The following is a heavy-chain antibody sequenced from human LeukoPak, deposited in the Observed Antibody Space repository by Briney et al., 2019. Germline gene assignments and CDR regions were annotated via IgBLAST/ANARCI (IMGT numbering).Heavy chain of an antibody. D-gene: IGHD5-24*01. CDR2: VYHSGST. V-gene: IGHV4-4*02. CDR3: AGESAIDGYNGFDY. J-gene: IGHJ4*02. CDR1: GDSISNSYW. Sequence: KPSGTLSLTCAVSGDSISNSYWWTWVRQPPGKGLEWIGEVYHSGSTNYNPSLKSRVTISVDKSNNQFSLELSSVTAADTAVYYCAGESAIDGYNGFDYCGQGTLVTVSS.